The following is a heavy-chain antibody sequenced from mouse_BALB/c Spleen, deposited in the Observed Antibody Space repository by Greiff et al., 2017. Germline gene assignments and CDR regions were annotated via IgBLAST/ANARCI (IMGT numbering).Heavy chain of an antibody. J-gene: IGHJ4*01. V-gene: IGHV1-80*01. Sequence: QVQLQQSGAELVRPGSSVKISCKASGYAFSSYWMNWVKQRPGQGLEWIGQIYPGDGDTNYNGKFKGKATLTADKSSSTAYMQLSSLTSEDSAVYFCARSVWDPYAMDYWGQGTSVTVSS. D-gene: IGHD4-1*01. CDR2: IYPGDGDT. CDR1: GYAFSSYW. CDR3: ARSVWDPYAMDY.